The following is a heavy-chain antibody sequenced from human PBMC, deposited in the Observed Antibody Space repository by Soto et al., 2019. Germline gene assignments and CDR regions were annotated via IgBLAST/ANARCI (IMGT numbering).Heavy chain of an antibody. Sequence: QVQLQESGPGLVKPSGTLSLTCAVSSGSISSSNWWSWVRQPPGKGLEWIGEIYHSGSTNYNPSLKSRVTISVDKSKNQSSLKLSSVTAADTAVYYCARDRYDYIWGSYRPHAFDIWGQGTMVTVSS. J-gene: IGHJ3*02. CDR3: ARDRYDYIWGSYRPHAFDI. CDR2: IYHSGST. D-gene: IGHD3-16*02. CDR1: SGSISSSNW. V-gene: IGHV4-4*02.